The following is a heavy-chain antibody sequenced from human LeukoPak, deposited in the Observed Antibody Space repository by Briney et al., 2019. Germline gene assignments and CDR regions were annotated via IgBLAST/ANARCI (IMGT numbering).Heavy chain of an antibody. CDR2: IYYSGST. D-gene: IGHD3-22*01. Sequence: SETLSLTCTVSGGSISSYYWSWIRQPPGKGLEWIGYIYYSGSTSYNPSLKSRVTISVDTSKNQFSLKLSSVTAADTAVYYCAYYDSSGSSFDYWGQGTLVTVSS. J-gene: IGHJ4*02. CDR3: AYYDSSGSSFDY. V-gene: IGHV4-59*08. CDR1: GGSISSYY.